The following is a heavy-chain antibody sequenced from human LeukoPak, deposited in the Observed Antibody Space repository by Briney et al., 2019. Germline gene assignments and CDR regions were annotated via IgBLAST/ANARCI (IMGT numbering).Heavy chain of an antibody. J-gene: IGHJ4*02. CDR1: GFTFSSYW. D-gene: IGHD6-6*01. Sequence: GGSLRLSCAASGFTFSSYWMSWVRQAPGEGLEWVANIKQDGTEKYYMDSVKGRFSISRGNAKNSLYLQMNALRAEDTAVYYCARDVRPDYWGQGTLVTVST. CDR3: ARDVRPDY. CDR2: IKQDGTEK. V-gene: IGHV3-7*04.